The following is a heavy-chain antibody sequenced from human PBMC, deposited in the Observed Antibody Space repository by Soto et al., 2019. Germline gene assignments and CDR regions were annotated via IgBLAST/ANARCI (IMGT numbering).Heavy chain of an antibody. CDR1: GGSISSGGYS. J-gene: IGHJ4*02. CDR2: IYYSGTA. Sequence: QLQLQESGSRLVNPSRTLSLSCAVSGGSISSGGYSWSWVRQPPGKGLEWIGYIYYSGTAYYNPSLKSRVTISLDRPKNQFSLKLISVTAADTAVYYCARGPPDYDTYSTQVFDIWGQGTLVTVSS. V-gene: IGHV4-30-2*01. D-gene: IGHD4-17*01. CDR3: ARGPPDYDTYSTQVFDI.